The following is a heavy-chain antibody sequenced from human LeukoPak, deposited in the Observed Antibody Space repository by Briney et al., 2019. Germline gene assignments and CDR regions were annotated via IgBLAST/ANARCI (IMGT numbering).Heavy chain of an antibody. CDR3: ARASYSSGWYSFPVYYYYGMDV. D-gene: IGHD6-19*01. Sequence: SVKVSCKASERTCSSYAISGERQAPGQGQEWMGGIIPIFGTANYAQKFQGRVTITADESTSTAYMELSSLRSEDTAVYYCARASYSSGWYSFPVYYYYGMDVWGQGTTVTVSS. J-gene: IGHJ6*02. V-gene: IGHV1-69*13. CDR2: IIPIFGTA. CDR1: ERTCSSYA.